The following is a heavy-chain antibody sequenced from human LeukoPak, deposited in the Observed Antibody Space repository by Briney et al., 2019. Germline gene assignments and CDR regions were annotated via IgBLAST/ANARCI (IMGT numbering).Heavy chain of an antibody. J-gene: IGHJ4*02. CDR3: AKTGSYYGSGSYYNECLDY. CDR2: ISGSGGST. V-gene: IGHV3-23*01. Sequence: GGSLRLSCAASGFTFSTYAMTWVRQAPGKGLERVSGISGSGGSTYYADSVKGRFAISRDNSKNTLYLQMNSLRAEDTALYYCAKTGSYYGSGSYYNECLDYWGQGTLVTVSS. CDR1: GFTFSTYA. D-gene: IGHD3-10*01.